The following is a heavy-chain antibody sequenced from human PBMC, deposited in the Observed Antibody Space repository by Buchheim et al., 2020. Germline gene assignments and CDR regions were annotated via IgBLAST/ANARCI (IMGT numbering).Heavy chain of an antibody. Sequence: QVQLVESGGGVVQPGRSLRLSCAASGFTFSSYGMHWVRQAPGKGLEWVAVISYDGSNKYYADSVKGRFTISRDNSKNTLYLQMNSLRAEDTAVYYCAKGRGDYYYDGSGYYGFDYWGQGTL. D-gene: IGHD3-22*01. V-gene: IGHV3-30*18. CDR2: ISYDGSNK. CDR1: GFTFSSYG. CDR3: AKGRGDYYYDGSGYYGFDY. J-gene: IGHJ4*02.